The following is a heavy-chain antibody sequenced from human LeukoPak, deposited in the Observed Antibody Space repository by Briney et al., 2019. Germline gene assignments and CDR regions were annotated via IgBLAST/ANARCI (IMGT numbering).Heavy chain of an antibody. V-gene: IGHV4-59*12. CDR1: GGSISNYF. D-gene: IGHD4-17*01. CDR3: AREGNTVTYFDY. J-gene: IGHJ4*02. CDR2: IYSTAST. Sequence: SETLSLTCTVSGGSISNYFWSWIRQPPGKGLEWIGYIYSTASTNSNPSLKSRVTISVDTSQNQFSLKLSSVTAADTAVYYCAREGNTVTYFDYWGQGTLVTVSS.